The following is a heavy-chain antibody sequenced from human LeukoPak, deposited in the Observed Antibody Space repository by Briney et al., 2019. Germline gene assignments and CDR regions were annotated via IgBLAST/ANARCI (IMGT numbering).Heavy chain of an antibody. CDR1: GFTFSSYS. J-gene: IGHJ4*02. V-gene: IGHV3-21*01. CDR2: ISSSSSNI. CDR3: ARDTNSAGAYFDY. D-gene: IGHD2-21*01. Sequence: GGSLRLSCAASGFTFSSYSMNWVRQAPGKGLEWVSSISSSSSNIYYADSVKGRFTISRDNAKNSLYLQMNSLRAEDTAVYYCARDTNSAGAYFDYWGQGTLVTVSS.